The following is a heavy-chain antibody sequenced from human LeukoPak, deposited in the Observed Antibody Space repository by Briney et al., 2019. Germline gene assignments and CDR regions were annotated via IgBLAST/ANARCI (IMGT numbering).Heavy chain of an antibody. J-gene: IGHJ4*02. CDR1: GFTFDDYA. CDR3: AKDKEYYGSGSYSHFDY. Sequence: GGSLRLPCAASGFTFDDYAMHWVRQAPGKGLEWVSLISGDGGSTYYADSVKGRFAISRDNSKNSLYLQMNSLRTEDTALYYCAKDKEYYGSGSYSHFDYWGQGTLVTVSS. CDR2: ISGDGGST. D-gene: IGHD3-10*01. V-gene: IGHV3-43*02.